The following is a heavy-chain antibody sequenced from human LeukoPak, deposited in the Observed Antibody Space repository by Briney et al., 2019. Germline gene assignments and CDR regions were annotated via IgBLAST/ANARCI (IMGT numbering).Heavy chain of an antibody. CDR3: ARATRGVGSNFDY. CDR2: ISSSGATK. J-gene: IGHJ4*02. CDR1: GFTVSSFE. D-gene: IGHD1-26*01. V-gene: IGHV3-48*03. Sequence: GGSLRLSCAASGFTVSSFEMNWVRQAPGKGLEWASYISSSGATKYYADSVKGRFTISRDNAKNSLYLQMNGLRAEDTAVYYCARATRGVGSNFDYWGQGTLVTVSS.